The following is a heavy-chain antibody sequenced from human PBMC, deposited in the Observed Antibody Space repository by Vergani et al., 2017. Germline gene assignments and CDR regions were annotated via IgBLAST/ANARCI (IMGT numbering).Heavy chain of an antibody. Sequence: EVQLVESGGGLVQPGGSLRLSCAASGFTFSSYEMNWVRQAPGKGLEWVSYISSSGSTIYYADSVKGRFTISRDNAKNSLYLQMNSLRAEDTAVYYCARTPYYYDSSGYQDHWGQGTLVTVSS. CDR2: ISSSGSTI. V-gene: IGHV3-48*03. CDR1: GFTFSSYE. J-gene: IGHJ4*02. CDR3: ARTPYYYDSSGYQDH. D-gene: IGHD3-22*01.